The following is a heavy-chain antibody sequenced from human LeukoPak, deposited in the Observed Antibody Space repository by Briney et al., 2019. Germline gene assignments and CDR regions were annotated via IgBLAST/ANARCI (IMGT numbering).Heavy chain of an antibody. CDR2: INPNSGGT. CDR3: ARVLHLGPDSRGYSWADNWFDP. D-gene: IGHD3-22*01. CDR1: GYTFTGYY. J-gene: IGHJ5*02. Sequence: ASVKVSCKASGYTFTGYYMHWVRQAPGRGLEWMGWINPNSGGTNYAQKFQGRVTITADESTSTAYMELSSLRSEDTAVYYCARVLHLGPDSRGYSWADNWFDPWSQGTLVTVSS. V-gene: IGHV1-2*02.